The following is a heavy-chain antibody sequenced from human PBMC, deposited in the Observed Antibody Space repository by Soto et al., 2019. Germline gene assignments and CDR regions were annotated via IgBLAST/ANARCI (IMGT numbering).Heavy chain of an antibody. J-gene: IGHJ5*02. CDR3: ARSVRDYYDSSGYSSLIPWFDP. CDR2: IYYSGST. CDR1: GGSISSGGYY. V-gene: IGHV4-31*03. Sequence: NPSETLSLTCTVSGGSISSGGYYWSWIRQHPGKGLEWIGYIYYSGSTYYNPSLKSRVTISVDTSKNQFSLKLSSVTAADTAVYYCARSVRDYYDSSGYSSLIPWFDPWGQGTLVTVSS. D-gene: IGHD3-22*01.